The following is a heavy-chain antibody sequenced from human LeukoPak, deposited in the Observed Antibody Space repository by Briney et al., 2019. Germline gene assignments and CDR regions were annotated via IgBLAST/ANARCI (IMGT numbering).Heavy chain of an antibody. D-gene: IGHD6-6*01. CDR3: ARDQGGSSSPFDY. Sequence: GGSLRLSCAASGFTFSSYSMNWVRQAPGKGLEWVSSISSSSSYIYYADSVKGRFTISRDNAKNSLYLQMNSLRAEDTAVYYYARDQGGSSSPFDYWGQGTLVTVSS. J-gene: IGHJ4*02. CDR1: GFTFSSYS. V-gene: IGHV3-21*01. CDR2: ISSSSSYI.